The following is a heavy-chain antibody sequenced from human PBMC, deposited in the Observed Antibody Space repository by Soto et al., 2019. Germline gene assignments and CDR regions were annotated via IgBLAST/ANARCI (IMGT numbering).Heavy chain of an antibody. D-gene: IGHD3-3*01. CDR2: ISYDGSNK. V-gene: IGHV3-30*03. J-gene: IGHJ3*02. Sequence: PGGSLRLSCAASGFTFSSYGMHWVRQAPGKGLEWVAVISYDGSNKYYADSVKGRFTISRDNAKNSLYLQMNSLRDEDTAVYYCARDKWVAIFGGAFDIWGQGTMVTVSS. CDR3: ARDKWVAIFGGAFDI. CDR1: GFTFSSYG.